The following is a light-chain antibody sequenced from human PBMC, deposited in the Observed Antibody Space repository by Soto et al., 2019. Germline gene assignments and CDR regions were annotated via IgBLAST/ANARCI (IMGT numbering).Light chain of an antibody. V-gene: IGKV3D-20*02. CDR1: QSVTNRY. CDR3: QQRSNWPIT. J-gene: IGKJ5*01. Sequence: ESVLTQSPGTLSLSPGERATLSCRASQSVTNRYFAWYQQRPGQAPRLLIYDGSNRATGVPARFSGSGSGTDHTLTISSLEPEDSAVYYCQQRSNWPITFCQGTRLEIK. CDR2: DGS.